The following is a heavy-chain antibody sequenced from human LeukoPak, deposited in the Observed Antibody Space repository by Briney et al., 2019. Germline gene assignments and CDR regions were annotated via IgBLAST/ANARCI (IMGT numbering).Heavy chain of an antibody. V-gene: IGHV3-30*02. Sequence: SCKASGYTFTSYYMHWVRQAPGKGLEWVAFIRYDGSNKYYADSVKGRFTISRDNSKNTLYLQMNSLRAEDTAVYYCAKEEIDYWGQGTLVTVSS. CDR3: AKEEIDY. CDR1: GYTFTSYY. CDR2: IRYDGSNK. J-gene: IGHJ4*02. D-gene: IGHD5-24*01.